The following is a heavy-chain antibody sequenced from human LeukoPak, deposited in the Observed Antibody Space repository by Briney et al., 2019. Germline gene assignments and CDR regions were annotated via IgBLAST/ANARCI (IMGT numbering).Heavy chain of an antibody. CDR1: GGSISSYY. J-gene: IGHJ4*02. V-gene: IGHV4-59*01. D-gene: IGHD3-10*01. CDR3: ARLRFGEFSFYFDY. Sequence: SETLSLTCTVSGGSISSYYWSWIRQPPGKGLEWIGYINYSGSTNYNPSLKSRVTISVDTSKNQFSLKLSSVTAADTAVYYCARLRFGEFSFYFDYWGQGTLVTVSS. CDR2: INYSGST.